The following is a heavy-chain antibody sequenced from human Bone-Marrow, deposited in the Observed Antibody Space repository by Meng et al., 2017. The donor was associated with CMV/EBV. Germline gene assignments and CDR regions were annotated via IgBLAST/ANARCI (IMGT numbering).Heavy chain of an antibody. CDR3: ARDLYQLLQSGWFDP. J-gene: IGHJ5*02. Sequence: GESLKISCAGSGFTINKNYMSWVRLAPGRGLEWVSLMYSGGDTYYIDAVKGRFTISRDTSNSTLFLQMNSLRTEDTAVYYCARDLYQLLQSGWFDPWGQGTLVTVSS. CDR2: MYSGGDT. D-gene: IGHD2-2*01. CDR1: GFTINKNY. V-gene: IGHV3-53*01.